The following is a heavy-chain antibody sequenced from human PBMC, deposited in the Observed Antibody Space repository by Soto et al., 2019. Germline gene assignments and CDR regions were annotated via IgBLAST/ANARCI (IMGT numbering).Heavy chain of an antibody. D-gene: IGHD2-21*01. V-gene: IGHV3-30*03. CDR1: GVTLSNFG. CDR2: ISRDGSTM. J-gene: IGHJ4*02. CDR3: VGEVASGY. Sequence: QVQLVESGGGVVQPGRSLRLSCAASGVTLSNFGMHWVRQAPGKGLEWVAVISRDGSTMLYADSVKGRFTISRDSSRNTQYLQMNSLRAENTPVDRCVGEVASGYWGQGTLVTVSS.